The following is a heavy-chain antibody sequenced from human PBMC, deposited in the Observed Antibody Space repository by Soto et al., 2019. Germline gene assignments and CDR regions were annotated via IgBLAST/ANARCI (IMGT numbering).Heavy chain of an antibody. Sequence: ASVKVSCKASGGTFSSYTISWVRQAPGQGLEWMGRIIPILGIANYAQKFQGRVTITADKSTSTAYMELSSLRSEDTAVYYCARVSDYGSGMDYWGQGTLVTVSS. J-gene: IGHJ4*02. CDR3: ARVSDYGSGMDY. D-gene: IGHD3-10*01. CDR1: GGTFSSYT. V-gene: IGHV1-69*02. CDR2: IIPILGIA.